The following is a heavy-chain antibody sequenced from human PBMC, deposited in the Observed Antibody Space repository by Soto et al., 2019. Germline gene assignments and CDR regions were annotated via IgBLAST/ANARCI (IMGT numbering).Heavy chain of an antibody. CDR2: INHSGST. Sequence: SETLSLTCAVYGGSFSGYDGSWISQHPGKGLEWIGEINHSGSTNYNPSLKSRVTISVDTSKNQFSLKLSSVTAADTAVYYCARVVVAATPDYYYYYYGMDVWGQGTTVTVSS. J-gene: IGHJ6*02. V-gene: IGHV4-34*01. D-gene: IGHD2-15*01. CDR3: ARVVVAATPDYYYYYYGMDV. CDR1: GGSFSGYD.